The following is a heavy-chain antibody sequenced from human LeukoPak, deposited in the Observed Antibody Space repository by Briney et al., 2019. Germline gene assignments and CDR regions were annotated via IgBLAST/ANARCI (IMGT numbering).Heavy chain of an antibody. CDR3: AKRSGYCSSTSCYTDLNWFDP. CDR1: GLTFSDYA. D-gene: IGHD2-2*02. J-gene: IGHJ5*02. V-gene: IGHV3-23*01. CDR2: ISGSGGST. Sequence: GGSLRLSCAASGLTFSDYAMSWVRQAPGKGLEWVSAISGSGGSTYYADSVKGRFTISRDNSKNTLYLQMNSLRAEDTAVYYCAKRSGYCSSTSCYTDLNWFDPWGQGTLVTVSS.